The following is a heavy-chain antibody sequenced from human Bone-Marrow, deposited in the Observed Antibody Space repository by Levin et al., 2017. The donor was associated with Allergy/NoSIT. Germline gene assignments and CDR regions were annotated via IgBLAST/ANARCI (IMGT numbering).Heavy chain of an antibody. V-gene: IGHV3-9*01. D-gene: IGHD3-3*01. CDR3: AKDIDPAADYDFWSGSIGGYFDF. J-gene: IGHJ4*02. Sequence: GGSLRLSCAASGFTFDDYAIHWIRQAPGKGLEWVSGISWSGGSVGYADSVKGRFSISRDNAKNSLDLQMSSLRVEDSALYYCAKDIDPAADYDFWSGSIGGYFDFWGQGILVTVSS. CDR2: ISWSGGSV. CDR1: GFTFDDYA.